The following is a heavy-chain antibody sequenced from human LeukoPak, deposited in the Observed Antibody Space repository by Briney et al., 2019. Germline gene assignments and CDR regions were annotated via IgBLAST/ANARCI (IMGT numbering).Heavy chain of an antibody. V-gene: IGHV5-51*01. CDR3: ARRAGGYLSGLYYYYMDV. J-gene: IGHJ6*03. D-gene: IGHD5-12*01. CDR1: GYSFTSYW. Sequence: GESLKISCKGSGYSFTSYWIGWVRQMPGKGLEWMGIIYPGDSDTRYSPSFQGQVTISADKSISTAYLQWSSLKASDTAMYYCARRAGGYLSGLYYYYMDVWGKGTTVTVSS. CDR2: IYPGDSDT.